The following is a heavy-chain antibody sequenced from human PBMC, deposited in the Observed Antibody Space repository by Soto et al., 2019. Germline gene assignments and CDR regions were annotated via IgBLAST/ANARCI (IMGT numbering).Heavy chain of an antibody. D-gene: IGHD1-26*01. V-gene: IGHV2-5*02. CDR1: GFSLPTDRVG. J-gene: IGHJ5*02. Sequence: QITLKESGPTLVKPTQTLTLTCTFSGFSLPTDRVGVGWIRQPPGKALEWLAVIYWDDTKTYRPSLKSRLTITNDTSKHQVALTMPDMDPVDTATYYCAHAYGGRSLSWGQGTLVTVSS. CDR3: AHAYGGRSLS. CDR2: IYWDDTK.